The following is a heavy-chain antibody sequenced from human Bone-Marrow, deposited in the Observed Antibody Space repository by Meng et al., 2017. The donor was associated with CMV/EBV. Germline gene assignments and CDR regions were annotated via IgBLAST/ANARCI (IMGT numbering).Heavy chain of an antibody. Sequence: GGSLRLTCAASGFTFSSYGMTWVRQAPGKGLDWVSSMTGGAGTTYYADSVKGRFTLSSDSSKNTVYLQMDSLRAEDTAVYYCAKDGPMVRGAVKNYYYVMDVWGQGTTVTVSS. V-gene: IGHV3-23*01. CDR1: GFTFSSYG. CDR2: MTGGAGTT. CDR3: AKDGPMVRGAVKNYYYVMDV. D-gene: IGHD3-10*01. J-gene: IGHJ6*02.